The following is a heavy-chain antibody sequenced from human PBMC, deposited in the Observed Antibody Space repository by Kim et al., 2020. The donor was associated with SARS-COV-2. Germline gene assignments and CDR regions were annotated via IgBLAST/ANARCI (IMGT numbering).Heavy chain of an antibody. Sequence: GGSLRLSCAASGFTFDDYAMHWVRQAPGKGLEWVSGISWNSGSIGYADSVKGRFTISRDNAKNSLYLQMNSLRAEDTALYYCAKDRGSEYCSGGSCYTVRDYYYYGMDVWGQGTTVTVSS. J-gene: IGHJ6*02. D-gene: IGHD2-15*01. CDR2: ISWNSGSI. V-gene: IGHV3-9*01. CDR3: AKDRGSEYCSGGSCYTVRDYYYYGMDV. CDR1: GFTFDDYA.